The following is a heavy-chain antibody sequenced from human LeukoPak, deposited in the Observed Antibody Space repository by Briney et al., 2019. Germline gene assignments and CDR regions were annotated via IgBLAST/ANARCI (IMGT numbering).Heavy chain of an antibody. J-gene: IGHJ6*02. CDR1: GFMFSTYG. D-gene: IGHD1-26*01. V-gene: IGHV3-30*18. CDR3: AKDRSHGFNGRYHGMDV. Sequence: GRSLRLSCAASGFMFSTYGMHWVRQAPGKGLEWVAVMSYDEKNESYADSVKGRFTISRDNPKNTLCLQMNSLRPEDTAVYYCAKDRSHGFNGRYHGMDVWGQGTAVTVSS. CDR2: MSYDEKNE.